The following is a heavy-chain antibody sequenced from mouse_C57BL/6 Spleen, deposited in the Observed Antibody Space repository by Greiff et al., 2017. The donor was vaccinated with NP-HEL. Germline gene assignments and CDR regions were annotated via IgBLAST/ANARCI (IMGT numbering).Heavy chain of an antibody. J-gene: IGHJ4*01. CDR2: INPSTGGT. Sequence: VQLQQSGPELVKPGASVKISCKASGYSFTGYYMNWVKQSPEKSLEWIGEINPSTGGTTYNQKFKAKATLTVDKSSSTAYMQLKSLTSEDSAVYYCARSSIYYYGSSYYYAMDYWGQGTSVTVSS. D-gene: IGHD1-1*01. CDR3: ARSSIYYYGSSYYYAMDY. V-gene: IGHV1-42*01. CDR1: GYSFTGYY.